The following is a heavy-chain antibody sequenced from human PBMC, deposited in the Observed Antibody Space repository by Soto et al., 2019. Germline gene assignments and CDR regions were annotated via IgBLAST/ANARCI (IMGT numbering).Heavy chain of an antibody. CDR1: VYSFTNHA. CDR3: ARGKGMEENYYYYGLDI. Sequence: GSSVKVSCQASVYSFTNHALHWVRQAPGQSLERMGWINGGTGQTKHSQRFQGRVNITRDTSASTAYMGLSSLRSEDTAVYYCARGKGMEENYYYYGLDIWG. D-gene: IGHD1-1*01. CDR2: INGGTGQT. V-gene: IGHV1-3*01. J-gene: IGHJ6*02.